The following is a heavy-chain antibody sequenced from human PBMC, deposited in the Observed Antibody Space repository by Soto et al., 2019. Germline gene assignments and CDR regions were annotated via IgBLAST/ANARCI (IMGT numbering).Heavy chain of an antibody. CDR2: MNNDGSYT. D-gene: IGHD6-13*01. J-gene: IGHJ3*02. CDR3: VRGGYMHACDI. V-gene: IGHV3-74*01. CDR1: GFTFSSYW. Sequence: EVQLVESGGGLVQHGVSLRLSCAASGFTFSSYWMYWVRQAPGKGLEWVSHMNNDGSYTIYAESVKGRFTFSRDNAKNTLYLQMNSLRAEDTAVYYCVRGGYMHACDIWGQGTMVTVSS.